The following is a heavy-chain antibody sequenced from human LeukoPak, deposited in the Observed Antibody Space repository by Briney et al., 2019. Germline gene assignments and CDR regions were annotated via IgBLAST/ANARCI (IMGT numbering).Heavy chain of an antibody. J-gene: IGHJ4*02. CDR2: ISAGGGST. CDR1: GFTFSNYA. D-gene: IGHD2-8*02. Sequence: PGGSLRLSCAASGFTFSNYAMTWVCQAPGKGLEWVSSISAGGGSTYYADFVKGRFTITRDTFRNTVFLQMYSLRVEDTAVYYCARASALGSCTATRCLTFDSWGQGTLVTVSS. CDR3: ARASALGSCTATRCLTFDS. V-gene: IGHV3-23*01.